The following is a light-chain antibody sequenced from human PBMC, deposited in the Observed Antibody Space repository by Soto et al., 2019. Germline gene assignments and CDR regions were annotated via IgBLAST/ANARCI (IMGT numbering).Light chain of an antibody. CDR3: QSYDSSVSGMI. J-gene: IGLJ2*01. CDR1: RSNIGAGYD. Sequence: QSVLTQPPSVSGAPGQRLTISCTGGRSNIGAGYDVHWYQQLPGMAPKVLIYANSARPSGVPDRFSGSRSGTSASLDITGLQAEDEADYYCQSYDSSVSGMIFGGGTKVTVL. V-gene: IGLV1-40*01. CDR2: ANS.